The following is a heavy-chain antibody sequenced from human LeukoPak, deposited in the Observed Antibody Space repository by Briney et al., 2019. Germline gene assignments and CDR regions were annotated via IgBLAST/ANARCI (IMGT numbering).Heavy chain of an antibody. D-gene: IGHD3-10*01. J-gene: IGHJ3*02. CDR1: GGSISSSTYY. Sequence: SETLSLTCTVSGGSISSSTYYWGWIRQPPGKGLEWIGRIYTSGSTNYNPSLKSRVTILVDTSKNQFSLKLSSVTAADTTVYYCARLAMVRDKLGAFDIWGQGTMVTVSS. CDR2: IYTSGST. CDR3: ARLAMVRDKLGAFDI. V-gene: IGHV4-39*01.